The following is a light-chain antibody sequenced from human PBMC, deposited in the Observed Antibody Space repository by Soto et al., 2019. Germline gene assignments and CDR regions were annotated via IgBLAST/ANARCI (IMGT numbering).Light chain of an antibody. J-gene: IGLJ2*01. Sequence: QYALTPPASVSGSPGQSSTISCTGTSSDVGSYNLVSWYQQHPGKDTKLMIYEVSKRPSGVSNRFSGSKSGNTASLTISGLQAEDEAAYYCCSYAGSSNVVFGGGTKLTVL. CDR3: CSYAGSSNVV. CDR2: EVS. CDR1: SSDVGSYNL. V-gene: IGLV2-23*02.